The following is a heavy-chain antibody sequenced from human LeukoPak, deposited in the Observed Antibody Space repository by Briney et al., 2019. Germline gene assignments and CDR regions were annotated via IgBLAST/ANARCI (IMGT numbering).Heavy chain of an antibody. Sequence: PGRSLRLSCAASGFTFDDYAMHWVRQAPGKGLEWVSGISWNSGNIGYADSVKGRFTISRDNAKNSLFLQMNSLRAEDTALYYCAKDYCSSTTCHYNYWGQGTLVTVSS. CDR3: AKDYCSSTTCHYNY. CDR2: ISWNSGNI. J-gene: IGHJ4*02. CDR1: GFTFDDYA. D-gene: IGHD2-2*01. V-gene: IGHV3-9*01.